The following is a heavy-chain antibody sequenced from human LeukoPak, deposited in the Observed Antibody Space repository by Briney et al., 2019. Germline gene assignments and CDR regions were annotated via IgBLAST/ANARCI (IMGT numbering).Heavy chain of an antibody. Sequence: GASVKVSCKASGYTFTSYDINWVRQATGQGLEWMGWMNPNSGNTGYAQKFQGRVTMTRNTSISTAYMELSSQRSEDTAVYYCARVPRGYRTIYYYYGMDVWGQGTTVTVSS. D-gene: IGHD2-8*01. V-gene: IGHV1-8*01. CDR3: ARVPRGYRTIYYYYGMDV. CDR1: GYTFTSYD. CDR2: MNPNSGNT. J-gene: IGHJ6*02.